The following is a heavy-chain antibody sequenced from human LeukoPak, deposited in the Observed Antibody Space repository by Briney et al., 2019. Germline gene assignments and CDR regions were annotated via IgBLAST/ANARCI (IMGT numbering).Heavy chain of an antibody. CDR2: ISSSGNDI. J-gene: IGHJ4*02. Sequence: GGSLRLSCAASGFTFSNYRLNWVRQAPGKGLEWVSSISSSGNDISYADSVKGRFTISRDNGKNSLFLQLNSLRAEDTAVYYCARAVAGLDGYNGYWGQGTLVTVSS. D-gene: IGHD5-24*01. CDR1: GFTFSNYR. CDR3: ARAVAGLDGYNGY. V-gene: IGHV3-21*01.